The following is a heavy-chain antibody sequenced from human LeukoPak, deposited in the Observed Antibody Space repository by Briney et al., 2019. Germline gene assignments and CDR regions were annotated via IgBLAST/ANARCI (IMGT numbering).Heavy chain of an antibody. CDR3: ARDLYCSSTSCRPSDYYYGMDV. Sequence: GGSLRLSCAASGFTFSSYGMHWVRQAPGKGLERVAVIWYDGSNKYYADSVKGRFTISRDNSKNTLYLQMNSLRAEDTAVYYCARDLYCSSTSCRPSDYYYGMDVWGQGTTVTVSS. J-gene: IGHJ6*02. D-gene: IGHD2-2*01. CDR2: IWYDGSNK. CDR1: GFTFSSYG. V-gene: IGHV3-33*01.